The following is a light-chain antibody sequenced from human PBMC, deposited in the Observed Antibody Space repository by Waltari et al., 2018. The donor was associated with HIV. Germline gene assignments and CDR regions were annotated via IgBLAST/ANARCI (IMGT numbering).Light chain of an antibody. CDR3: ASYTRSGILL. CDR1: SSDIGAYHF. Sequence: QSALTQPASVSGSPGKSITISCIGSSSDIGAYHFVSCYQQRPGKAPQLMIYEVSDRPSGSSNRFSGSKSGITASLTISGLQADDEADYYCASYTRSGILLFGGGTRLTVL. CDR2: EVS. J-gene: IGLJ2*01. V-gene: IGLV2-14*01.